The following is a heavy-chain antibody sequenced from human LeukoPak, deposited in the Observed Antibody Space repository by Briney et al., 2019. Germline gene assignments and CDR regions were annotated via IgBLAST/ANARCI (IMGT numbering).Heavy chain of an antibody. V-gene: IGHV4-59*01. J-gene: IGHJ4*02. CDR1: GGSFSGYY. CDR3: ARGNKGGSYYYGSRQSYYFDY. D-gene: IGHD3-10*01. Sequence: SETLSLTCAVYGGSFSGYYWSWIRQPPGKGLEWIGYIYYSGSTNYNPSLKSRVTISVDTSKNQFSLKLSSVTAADTAVYYCARGNKGGSYYYGSRQSYYFDYWGQGTLVTVSS. CDR2: IYYSGST.